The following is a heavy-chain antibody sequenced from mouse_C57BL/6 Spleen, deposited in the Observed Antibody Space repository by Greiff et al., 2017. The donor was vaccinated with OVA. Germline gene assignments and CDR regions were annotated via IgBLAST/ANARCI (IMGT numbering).Heavy chain of an antibody. Sequence: EVQVVESGGGLVKPGGSLQLSCAASGFTFSDYGMHWVRQAPEKGLEWVAYISSGSSTIYYADTVKGRFTISRDNAKNTLFLQMTSLRSEDTAMYYCARQGYDVAYWGQGTLVTVSA. CDR1: GFTFSDYG. CDR3: ARQGYDVAY. J-gene: IGHJ3*01. CDR2: ISSGSSTI. V-gene: IGHV5-17*01. D-gene: IGHD2-2*01.